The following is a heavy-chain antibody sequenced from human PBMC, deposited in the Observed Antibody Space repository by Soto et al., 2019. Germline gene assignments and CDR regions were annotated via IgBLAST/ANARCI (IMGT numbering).Heavy chain of an antibody. V-gene: IGHV3-49*03. D-gene: IGHD6-19*01. CDR2: IRSKAYGGTT. Sequence: PGGSLRLSCTASGFTFGDYAMSWFRQAPGKGLEWVGFIRSKAYGGTTEYAASVKGRFTISRDDSKSIAYLQMNSLKTEDTAVYYCTRDYRSDSSGFISYFDYWGQGTLVTVSS. CDR1: GFTFGDYA. J-gene: IGHJ4*02. CDR3: TRDYRSDSSGFISYFDY.